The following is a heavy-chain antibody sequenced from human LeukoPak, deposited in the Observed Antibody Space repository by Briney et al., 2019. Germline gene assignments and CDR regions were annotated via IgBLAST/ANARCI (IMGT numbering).Heavy chain of an antibody. D-gene: IGHD3-22*01. Sequence: EGSLRLSCAASGFTFSGYGMHWVRQAPGKGLEWVAVKWYDGSNKYYADSVKGRFTISRDNSKNTLYLQMNSLRAEDTAVYYCARGPDSSVDYWGQGTLVTVSS. CDR1: GFTFSGYG. J-gene: IGHJ4*02. CDR3: ARGPDSSVDY. V-gene: IGHV3-33*01. CDR2: KWYDGSNK.